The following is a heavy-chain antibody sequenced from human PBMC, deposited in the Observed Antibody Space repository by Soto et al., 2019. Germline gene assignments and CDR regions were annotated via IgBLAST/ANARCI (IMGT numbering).Heavy chain of an antibody. Sequence: PGGSLRLSCAASGFTFSSYSMNWVRQAPGKGLEWVSSISSSSSYIYYADSVKGRFTISRDNAKNSLYLQMNSLRAEDTAVYYCARLGITMVRGVPDYWGQGTTVTVSS. V-gene: IGHV3-21*01. D-gene: IGHD3-10*01. CDR2: ISSSSSYI. CDR1: GFTFSSYS. J-gene: IGHJ4*03. CDR3: ARLGITMVRGVPDY.